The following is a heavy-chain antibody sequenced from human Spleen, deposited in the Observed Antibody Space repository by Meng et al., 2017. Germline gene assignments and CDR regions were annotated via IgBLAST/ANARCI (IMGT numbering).Heavy chain of an antibody. CDR3: VRDDYGDF. CDR1: GFPFSDYY. V-gene: IGHV3-11*01. J-gene: IGHJ4*02. CDR2: ISDRGSPI. Sequence: QVHLVGSGGGLVKPGGSLRLSCAASGFPFSDYYMSWMRQAPGKGLELVSHISDRGSPIYYADSVKGRFTISRDNAKNSLYLQMDSLRAEDTAVYYCVRDDYGDFWGQGTLVTVSS.